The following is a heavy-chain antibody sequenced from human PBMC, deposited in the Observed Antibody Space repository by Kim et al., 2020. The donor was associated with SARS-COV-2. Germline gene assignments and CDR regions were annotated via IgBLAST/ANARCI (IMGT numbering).Heavy chain of an antibody. CDR1: GFTFSNAW. CDR3: TTALLLATPYYYYYYGMDV. V-gene: IGHV3-15*01. CDR2: IKSKTDGGTT. J-gene: IGHJ6*02. D-gene: IGHD1-26*01. Sequence: GGSLRLSCAASGFTFSNAWMSWVRQAPGKGLEWVGRIKSKTDGGTTDYAAPVKGRFTISRDDSKNTLYLQMNSLKTEDTAVYYCTTALLLATPYYYYYYGMDVWGQGTTVTVSS.